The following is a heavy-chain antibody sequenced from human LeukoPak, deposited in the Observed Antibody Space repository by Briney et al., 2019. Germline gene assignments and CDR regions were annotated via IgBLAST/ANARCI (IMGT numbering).Heavy chain of an antibody. Sequence: SEKVSCKASGGTFSSYAISWVRQAPGQGLEWMGRIIPILGIANYAQKFQGRVTITADKSTSTAYMELSSLRSEDTAVYYCARGGMTTVTTFWFDPWGQGTLVTVSS. J-gene: IGHJ5*02. CDR1: GGTFSSYA. D-gene: IGHD4-17*01. V-gene: IGHV1-69*04. CDR2: IIPILGIA. CDR3: ARGGMTTVTTFWFDP.